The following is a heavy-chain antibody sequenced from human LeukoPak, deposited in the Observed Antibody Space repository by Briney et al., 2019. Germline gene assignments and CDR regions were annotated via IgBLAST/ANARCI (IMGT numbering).Heavy chain of an antibody. CDR2: MNPNSGNT. CDR3: ASRGAGDRWFDP. D-gene: IGHD7-27*01. CDR1: GYTFTSYD. V-gene: IGHV1-8*01. Sequence: ASMKVSCKASGYTFTSYDINWVRQATGQGLEWMGWMNPNSGNTGYAQKFQGRVTMTRNTSISTAYMELSSLRSEDTAVYYCASRGAGDRWFDPWGQGTLVTVSS. J-gene: IGHJ5*02.